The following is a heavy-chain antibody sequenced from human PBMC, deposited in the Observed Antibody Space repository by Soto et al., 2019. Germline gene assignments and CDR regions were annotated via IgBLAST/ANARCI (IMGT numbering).Heavy chain of an antibody. CDR1: GGSISSSSYY. J-gene: IGHJ4*02. CDR2: IYYSGTT. Sequence: SDTLSLTCTVSGGSISSSSYYRGWIRQPPGKGLEWIGSIYYSGTTYYNPSLKSRVTMSVDTSKNQFSLKLTSVTAVDTAVSYCARREIQGPIDYWGQGTLDPVSS. CDR3: ARREIQGPIDY. V-gene: IGHV4-39*07. D-gene: IGHD1-26*01.